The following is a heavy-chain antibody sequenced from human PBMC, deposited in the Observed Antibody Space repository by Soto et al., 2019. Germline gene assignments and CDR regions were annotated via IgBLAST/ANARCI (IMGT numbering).Heavy chain of an antibody. Sequence: ASVKVSCKASGYTFTSYAMHWVRQAPGQRLEWMGWINAGNGNTKYSQKFQGRVTITRDTSASTAYMELSSLRSEDTAVYYCARDRTPYWYFDLWGRGTLVTVSS. CDR2: INAGNGNT. CDR1: GYTFTSYA. J-gene: IGHJ2*01. CDR3: ARDRTPYWYFDL. D-gene: IGHD2-15*01. V-gene: IGHV1-3*01.